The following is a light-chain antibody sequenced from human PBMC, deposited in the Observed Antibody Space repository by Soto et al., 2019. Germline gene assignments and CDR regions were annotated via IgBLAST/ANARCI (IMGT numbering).Light chain of an antibody. CDR1: QTVGTY. J-gene: IGKJ5*01. V-gene: IGKV3-11*01. CDR2: DAS. Sequence: EIVLTQFPATLSLFPGETATLSCRASQTVGTYLAWYQRKPGQAPRLLISDASNRATGVPTRFSGSGSGTDFTLTISSLEPEDFAVYCCQQRNNWPRITFGQGTRLEIK. CDR3: QQRNNWPRIT.